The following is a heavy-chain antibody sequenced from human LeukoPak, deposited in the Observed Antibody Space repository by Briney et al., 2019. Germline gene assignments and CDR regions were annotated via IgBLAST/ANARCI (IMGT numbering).Heavy chain of an antibody. CDR2: ISYDGSNK. V-gene: IGHV3-30-3*01. D-gene: IGHD3-10*01. J-gene: IGHJ5*02. Sequence: PGRSLRLSCAASGFTFDDYAMHWVRQAPGKGLEWVAVISYDGSNKYYADSVKGRFTISRDNSKNTLYLQMNSLRAEDTAVYYCARDSRGVRGDGWFDPWGQGTLVTVSS. CDR1: GFTFDDYA. CDR3: ARDSRGVRGDGWFDP.